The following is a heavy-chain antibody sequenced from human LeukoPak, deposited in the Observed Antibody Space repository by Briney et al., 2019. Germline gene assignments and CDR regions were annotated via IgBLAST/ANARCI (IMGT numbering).Heavy chain of an antibody. D-gene: IGHD3-22*01. CDR2: IKQDGSEK. CDR1: RITFSRYW. J-gene: IGHJ4*02. CDR3: ASRHTYDSSGYYYYYFDY. V-gene: IGHV3-7*01. Sequence: PGGSLRLSCAASRITFSRYWMSWVRQAPGKGLEWVANIKQDGSEKEYVDSVKGRFTISRDNAKNSLYLQMNILRAEDTAVYYCASRHTYDSSGYYYYYFDYWGQGTLVTVSS.